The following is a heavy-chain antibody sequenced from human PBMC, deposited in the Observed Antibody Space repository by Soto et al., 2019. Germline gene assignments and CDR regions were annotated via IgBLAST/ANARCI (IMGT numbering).Heavy chain of an antibody. CDR1: GFIFSAYA. V-gene: IGHV3-30-3*01. J-gene: IGHJ4*02. D-gene: IGHD3-22*01. CDR3: ARERREGGYPSPKVGLSH. CDR2: ISYDGSNT. Sequence: QVQLVESGGGVVQPGRSLRVSCSASGFIFSAYAMHWVRQAPGKGLEWVAGISYDGSNTYYADSVKGRFTISRDNSKNTVYRHMNSLRAEDTAMYYCARERREGGYPSPKVGLSHWGQGTLVTVSS.